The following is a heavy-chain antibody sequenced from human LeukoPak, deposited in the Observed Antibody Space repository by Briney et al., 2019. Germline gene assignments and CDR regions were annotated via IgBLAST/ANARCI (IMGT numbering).Heavy chain of an antibody. CDR2: ISSSGSTI. CDR1: GFTSSSYG. V-gene: IGHV3-48*04. Sequence: GGSLRLSCAASGFTSSSYGMHWVRQAPGKGLEWVSYISSSGSTIYYADSVKGRFAISRDNAKNSLYLQMNSLRAEDTAVYYCARDQAPSITMIVVAIDYWGQGTLVTVSS. J-gene: IGHJ4*02. D-gene: IGHD3-22*01. CDR3: ARDQAPSITMIVVAIDY.